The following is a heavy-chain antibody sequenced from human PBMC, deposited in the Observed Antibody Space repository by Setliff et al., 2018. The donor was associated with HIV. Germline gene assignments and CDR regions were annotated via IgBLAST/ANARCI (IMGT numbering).Heavy chain of an antibody. Sequence: PSETLSLTCTVSGASISSHNYNWGWIRQSPGKGLEWIASIRSSGDTYYNPSLQGRVIISVDTPNNQISLKLTSVTAADTAVYYCTIPASSLAPNWGRGTQVTVSS. J-gene: IGHJ4*02. CDR1: GASISSHNYN. V-gene: IGHV4-39*01. CDR2: IRSSGDT. CDR3: TIPASSLAPN.